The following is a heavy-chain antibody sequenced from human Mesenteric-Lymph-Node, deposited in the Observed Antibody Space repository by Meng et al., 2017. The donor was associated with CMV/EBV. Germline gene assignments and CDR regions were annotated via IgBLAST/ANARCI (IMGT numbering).Heavy chain of an antibody. CDR1: GGSISSYY. Sequence: SETLSLTCTVSGGSISSYYWNWIRQPPGKGLEWIGYIYYSGTTNYNPSLKSRVTVSRDTSKNQFSLRLSSVTAADTAVYYCARADGDYIDYWGQGTLVTVSS. D-gene: IGHD4-17*01. CDR3: ARADGDYIDY. J-gene: IGHJ4*02. CDR2: IYYSGTT. V-gene: IGHV4-59*01.